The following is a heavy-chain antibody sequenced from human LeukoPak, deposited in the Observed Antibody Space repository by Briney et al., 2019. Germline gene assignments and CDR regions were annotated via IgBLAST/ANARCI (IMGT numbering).Heavy chain of an antibody. D-gene: IGHD6-19*01. J-gene: IGHJ4*02. CDR2: ISYDGSNK. V-gene: IGHV3-30*18. Sequence: GGSLRVSCAASGFPFSSYGMHWVRQAPGKGLEWVAVISYDGSNKYYADSVKGRFIISRDNSKNTLYLQMNSLRAEDTAVYYCAKDVLDSSGSFDYWGQGTLVTVSS. CDR3: AKDVLDSSGSFDY. CDR1: GFPFSSYG.